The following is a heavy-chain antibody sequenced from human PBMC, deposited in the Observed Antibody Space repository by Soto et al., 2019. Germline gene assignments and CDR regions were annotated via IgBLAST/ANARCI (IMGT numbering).Heavy chain of an antibody. V-gene: IGHV4-31*03. CDR2: IYYSGST. CDR3: ARVQVATIFFDY. J-gene: IGHJ4*02. Sequence: SETLSLTCTVSGGSISSGGYYWSWIRQHPGKGLEWIGYIYYSGSTYYNPSLKSRVTISVDTSKNQSSLKLSSVTAADTAVYYCARVQVATIFFDYWGQGTLVTVSS. D-gene: IGHD5-12*01. CDR1: GGSISSGGYY.